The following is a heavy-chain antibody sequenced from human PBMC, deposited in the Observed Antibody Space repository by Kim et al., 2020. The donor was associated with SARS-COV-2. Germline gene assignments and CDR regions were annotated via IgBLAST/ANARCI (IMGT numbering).Heavy chain of an antibody. CDR3: ARDGVGATFWFDP. J-gene: IGHJ5*02. CDR1: GGSISSSSYY. D-gene: IGHD1-26*01. CDR2: IYYSGST. Sequence: SETLSLTCTVSGGSISSSSYYWGWIRQPPGKGLEWIGSIYYSGSTYYNPSLKSRVTISVDTSKNQFSLKLSSVTAADTAVYYCARDGVGATFWFDPWGQGTLVTVSS. V-gene: IGHV4-39*07.